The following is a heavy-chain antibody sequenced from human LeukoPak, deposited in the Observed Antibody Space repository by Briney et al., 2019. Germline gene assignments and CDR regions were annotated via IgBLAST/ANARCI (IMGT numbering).Heavy chain of an antibody. Sequence: SLKVSCNASGDTFSSYAINWVRQAPGQGPERMGRINTFLSIANYPQKFQNRVTITADESTATASMGLSSPSFEDSVVYYCAREACREMGVMWPRLGGQDCRYDHWGQGALVTVSS. D-gene: IGHD3-16*01. J-gene: IGHJ4*02. CDR2: INTFLSIA. CDR1: GDTFSSYA. CDR3: AREACREMGVMWPRLGGQDCRYDH. V-gene: IGHV1-69*04.